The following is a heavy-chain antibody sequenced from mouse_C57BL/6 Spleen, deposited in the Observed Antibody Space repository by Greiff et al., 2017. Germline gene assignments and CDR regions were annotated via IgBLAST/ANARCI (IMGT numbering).Heavy chain of an antibody. D-gene: IGHD3-2*02. CDR2: IDPNSGGT. CDR3: ARDGDSSGYGFAY. J-gene: IGHJ3*01. Sequence: QVQLQQPGAELVKPGASVKLSCKASGYTFTSYWMHWVKQRPGRGLESIGRIDPNSGGTKYNEKFKSKATLTVDKPSSTAYMQLSSLTSEDSAVYYCARDGDSSGYGFAYWGQGTLVTVSA. CDR1: GYTFTSYW. V-gene: IGHV1-72*01.